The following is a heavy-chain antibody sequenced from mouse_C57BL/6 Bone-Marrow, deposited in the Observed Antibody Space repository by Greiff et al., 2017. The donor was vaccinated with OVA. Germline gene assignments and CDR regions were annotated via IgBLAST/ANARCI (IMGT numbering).Heavy chain of an antibody. CDR2: INSDGGST. D-gene: IGHD2-3*01. CDR1: EYEFPSHD. Sequence: EVNVVESGGGLVQPGESLKLSCESNEYEFPSHDMSWVRKTPEKRLELVAAINSDGGSTYYPDTMERRFIISRDNTKKTLYLQMSSLRSEDTALYYCARHEDDGYYLRGMDYWGQGTSVTVSS. J-gene: IGHJ4*01. V-gene: IGHV5-2*01. CDR3: ARHEDDGYYLRGMDY.